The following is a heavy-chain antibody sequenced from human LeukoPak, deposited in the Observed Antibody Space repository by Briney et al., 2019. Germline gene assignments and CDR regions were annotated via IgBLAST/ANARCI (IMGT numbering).Heavy chain of an antibody. J-gene: IGHJ3*02. CDR1: GYTFTSYG. D-gene: IGHD1-1*01. CDR2: ISAYNGNT. V-gene: IGHV1-18*01. Sequence: ALVKVSCKASGYTFTSYGISWVRQAPGQGLEWMGWISAYNGNTNYAQKLQGRVTMTTDTSTSTAYMELRSLRSDDTAVYYCARRVPNWNHFDIWGQGTMVTVSS. CDR3: ARRVPNWNHFDI.